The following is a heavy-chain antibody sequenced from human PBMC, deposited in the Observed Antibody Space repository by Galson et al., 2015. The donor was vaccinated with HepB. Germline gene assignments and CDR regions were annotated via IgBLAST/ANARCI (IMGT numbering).Heavy chain of an antibody. CDR3: VKEGSWFGGDWFDP. D-gene: IGHD3-16*01. J-gene: IGHJ5*02. CDR1: GSTFRHHA. Sequence: SLRLSCAGSGSTFRHHAMAWIRQAPGKGLEWVSGINGRGSTRSYSDAVKGRFSISRDNSKDTVFLQMDNLRAEDTAVYYCVKEGSWFGGDWFDPWGQGALVTVS. V-gene: IGHV3-23*01. CDR2: INGRGSTR.